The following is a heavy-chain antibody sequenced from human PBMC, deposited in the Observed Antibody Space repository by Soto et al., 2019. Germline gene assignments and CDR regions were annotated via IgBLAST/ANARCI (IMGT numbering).Heavy chain of an antibody. V-gene: IGHV4-39*01. CDR1: GGSISSSNYN. CDR2: IYYSGST. J-gene: IGHJ4*02. D-gene: IGHD6-13*01. Sequence: SETLSLTCTVSGGSISSSNYNWGWIRQPPGKGLEWIGNIYYSGSTYYNPSLKSRVTISVDTSENQFFLVLSSVTAADTAVYYCAGHIAAALDSWGQGALVTVS. CDR3: AGHIAAALDS.